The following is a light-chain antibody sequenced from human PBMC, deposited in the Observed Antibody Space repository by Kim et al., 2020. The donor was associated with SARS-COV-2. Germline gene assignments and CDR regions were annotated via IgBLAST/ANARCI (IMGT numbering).Light chain of an antibody. CDR1: SGSIDSNY. V-gene: IGLV6-57*01. Sequence: GKTLTISCTRSSGSIDSNYGQWYQQRPGSSPTTVIYEDNQRPSGVPDRFSGSIDSSSNSASLTISGLKTEDEADYYCQSYDSSSWVFGGGTQLTVL. CDR3: QSYDSSSWV. CDR2: EDN. J-gene: IGLJ3*02.